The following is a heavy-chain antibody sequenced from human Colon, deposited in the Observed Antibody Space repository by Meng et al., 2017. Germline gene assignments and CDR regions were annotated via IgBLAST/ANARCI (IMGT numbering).Heavy chain of an antibody. CDR1: GGSIKSGGYH. CDR3: ARDTLYGTDY. CDR2: MSDSGTT. V-gene: IGHV4-31*03. D-gene: IGHD4-17*01. Sequence: QVYLHESGPGLVRPSDDLSLGCTVSGGSIKSGGYHWSWVRQHPGKGLEYIGFMSDSGTTDYNPSLRSRVSISEIGSSKNQFSLTLRSVTAADTATYFCARDTLYGTDYWGQGVLVTVSS. J-gene: IGHJ4*02.